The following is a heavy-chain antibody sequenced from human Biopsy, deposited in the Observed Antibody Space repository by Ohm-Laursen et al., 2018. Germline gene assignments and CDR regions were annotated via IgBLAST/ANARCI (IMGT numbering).Heavy chain of an antibody. D-gene: IGHD2/OR15-2a*01. V-gene: IGHV4-38-2*01. CDR1: GFSISSGYY. Sequence: GTLSLTCVVSGFSISSGYYWGWIRQPPGKGLEWIGSVYDSGKSYYNPSLKSRVTISVDTSKNQFSLRLNSVTAADTAVYYCARATNSTGWPYYYFYGMDVWGQGTTVTVSS. CDR2: VYDSGKS. CDR3: ARATNSTGWPYYYFYGMDV. J-gene: IGHJ6*02.